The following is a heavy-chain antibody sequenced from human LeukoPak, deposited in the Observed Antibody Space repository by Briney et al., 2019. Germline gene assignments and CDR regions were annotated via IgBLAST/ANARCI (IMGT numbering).Heavy chain of an antibody. CDR1: GFTFSSYG. D-gene: IGHD6-13*01. Sequence: GGSLRLSCAASGFTFSSYGMHWVRQAPGKGLEWVTFIRYDGSNKYYADSVKGRFTISRDNSKNTLYLQMNSLRAEDTAVYYCAKDAYSSSLYYYYYMDVWGKGTTVTVSS. V-gene: IGHV3-30*02. CDR3: AKDAYSSSLYYYYYMDV. CDR2: IRYDGSNK. J-gene: IGHJ6*03.